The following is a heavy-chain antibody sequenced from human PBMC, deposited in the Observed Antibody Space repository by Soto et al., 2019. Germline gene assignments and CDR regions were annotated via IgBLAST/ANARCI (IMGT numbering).Heavy chain of an antibody. V-gene: IGHV3-66*01. Sequence: HPGGSLRLSCAASGFTVSSNYMSWVRQAPGKGLEWVSVIYSGGSTYYADSVKGRFTISRDNSKNTLYLQMNSLRAEDTAVYYCARAGGSSSWYEIDYWGQGTLVTVSS. CDR2: IYSGGST. D-gene: IGHD6-13*01. J-gene: IGHJ4*02. CDR3: ARAGGSSSWYEIDY. CDR1: GFTVSSNY.